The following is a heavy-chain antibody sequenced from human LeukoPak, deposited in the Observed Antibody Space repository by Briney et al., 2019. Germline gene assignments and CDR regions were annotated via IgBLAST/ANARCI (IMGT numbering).Heavy chain of an antibody. J-gene: IGHJ4*02. CDR2: ISYDGSNK. V-gene: IGHV3-30*18. CDR3: AKDRDGDYYFDY. CDR1: GFTFSSYG. Sequence: PGGSLRLSCAASGFTFSSYGMHWVRQAPGKGLEWVAVISYDGSNKYYADSVKGRFTISRDNSKNTLYLQMNSLRAEDTAVYYCAKDRDGDYYFDYWGQGTLVTVSS. D-gene: IGHD4-17*01.